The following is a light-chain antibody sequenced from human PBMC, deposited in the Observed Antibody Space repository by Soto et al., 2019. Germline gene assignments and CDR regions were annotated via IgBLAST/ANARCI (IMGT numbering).Light chain of an antibody. J-gene: IGLJ2*01. Sequence: QSALTQPDSVSGSPGQSITISCTGTSSDVGGYNYVSWYQHHPGKAPKLMIYEVTNRPSGVSKRFSGSKSGNTASLTISGLQAEDEADYYCSSYTSSSPVVFGGGTKLTVL. V-gene: IGLV2-14*01. CDR1: SSDVGGYNY. CDR2: EVT. CDR3: SSYTSSSPVV.